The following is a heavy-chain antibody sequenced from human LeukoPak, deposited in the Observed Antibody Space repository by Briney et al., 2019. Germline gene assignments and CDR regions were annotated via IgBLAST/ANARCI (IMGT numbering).Heavy chain of an antibody. Sequence: SETLSLTCTVSGASISSDSWTWIRQPPGVGLEWSGYIYYSGSTNYNPSLKSRITMSVDTSRNQFSLELPSVTAADSAVYYCARYLRQPGTFYLDHWGQGTLVTVSS. V-gene: IGHV4-59*01. J-gene: IGHJ4*02. CDR3: ARYLRQPGTFYLDH. CDR2: IYYSGST. D-gene: IGHD3-16*01. CDR1: GASISSDS.